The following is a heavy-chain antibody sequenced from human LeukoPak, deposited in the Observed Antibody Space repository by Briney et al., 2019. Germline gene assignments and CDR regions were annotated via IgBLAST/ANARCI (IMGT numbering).Heavy chain of an antibody. Sequence: ASVKVSCKASGYTFTSYGISWVRQAPGQGLEWMGWISAYNGNTNYAQKLQGRVTMTTDTSTSTAYMELRSLRPDDTAVYYCARTIYDFWSGPRRDYGMDVWGQGTTVTVSS. CDR2: ISAYNGNT. CDR1: GYTFTSYG. V-gene: IGHV1-18*01. D-gene: IGHD3-3*01. J-gene: IGHJ6*02. CDR3: ARTIYDFWSGPRRDYGMDV.